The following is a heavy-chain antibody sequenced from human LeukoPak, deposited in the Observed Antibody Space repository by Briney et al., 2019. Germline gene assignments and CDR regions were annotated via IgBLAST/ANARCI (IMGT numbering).Heavy chain of an antibody. D-gene: IGHD2-15*01. V-gene: IGHV1-18*04. J-gene: IGHJ3*02. CDR1: GYTFTGYY. CDR2: ISAYNANT. Sequence: ASVKVSCKASGYTFTGYYMHWVRQAPGQGLEWMGWISAYNANTNYAQKLQGRVTMTTDTSTSTAYMELRSLRSDDTAVYYCANSHVDHAFDIWGQGTMVTVSS. CDR3: ANSHVDHAFDI.